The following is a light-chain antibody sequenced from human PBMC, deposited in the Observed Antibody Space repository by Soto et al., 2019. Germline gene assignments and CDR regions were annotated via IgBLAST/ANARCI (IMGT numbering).Light chain of an antibody. J-gene: IGKJ5*01. Sequence: EVVLTQSPATLSLAPGERATLSCRASQFLSSYLAWYQQKPGQPPRLLIYDTSNRATGIPARFSGSGSGTDFTLTITRLEPEDSAVYFCQQYTGPPTTFGQGTRLEIK. CDR2: DTS. V-gene: IGKV3-11*01. CDR3: QQYTGPPTT. CDR1: QFLSSY.